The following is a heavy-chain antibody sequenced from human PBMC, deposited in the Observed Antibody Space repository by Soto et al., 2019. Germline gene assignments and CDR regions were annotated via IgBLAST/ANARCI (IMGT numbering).Heavy chain of an antibody. CDR1: GFTFSDYY. D-gene: IGHD3-3*01. Sequence: GGSLRLSCAASGFTFSDYYMSWIRQAPGKGLEWVSYISSSSSYTNYADSVKGRFTISRDNAKNSLYLQMNSLRAEDTAVYYCARDLDREGITIFGVVIENNYYYYGMDVWGQGTRVTFSS. CDR3: ARDLDREGITIFGVVIENNYYYYGMDV. J-gene: IGHJ6*02. V-gene: IGHV3-11*06. CDR2: ISSSSSYT.